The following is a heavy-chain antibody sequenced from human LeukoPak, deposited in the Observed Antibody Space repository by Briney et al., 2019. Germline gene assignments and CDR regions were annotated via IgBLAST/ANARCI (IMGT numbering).Heavy chain of an antibody. D-gene: IGHD7-27*01. V-gene: IGHV4-59*02. CDR1: GGSVIDYY. Sequence: PSETLSLTCTISGGSVIDYYWSWIRQSPGKGLEWIGYIYYTGSTTYNPSLKSRVTISADTSKNQFSLKLSSVTAADTAVYYCASRKLGNDYWGQGTLVTVSS. CDR3: ASRKLGNDY. J-gene: IGHJ4*02. CDR2: IYYTGST.